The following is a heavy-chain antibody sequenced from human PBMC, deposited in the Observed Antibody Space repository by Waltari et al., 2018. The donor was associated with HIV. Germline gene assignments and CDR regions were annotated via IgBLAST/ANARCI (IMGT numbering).Heavy chain of an antibody. J-gene: IGHJ4*02. CDR1: GYRFTNSW. Sequence: EVQLVQSGAEVKKPGESLKISCKASGYRFTNSWIGGVRQMPGKGLEWMGIIYPGDSDTRYSPSFQGQVTISADKSISTAYLQWSSLKASDTAMYYCATSRSTYYDTGGYFDYWGQGTLVTVSS. CDR2: IYPGDSDT. D-gene: IGHD3-22*01. CDR3: ATSRSTYYDTGGYFDY. V-gene: IGHV5-51*03.